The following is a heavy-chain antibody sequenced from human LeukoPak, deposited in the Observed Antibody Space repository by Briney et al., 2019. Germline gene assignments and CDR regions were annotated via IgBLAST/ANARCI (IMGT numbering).Heavy chain of an antibody. CDR1: GFTFSSYS. CDR3: ARAHNWKYGSFDF. CDR2: ITSSSSYI. J-gene: IGHJ4*02. D-gene: IGHD1-7*01. V-gene: IGHV3-21*01. Sequence: PGGSLRLSCAASGFTFSSYSMNWVRQAPGKGLEWVSSITSSSSYIYYADSVKGRFTISRDNAKISLYLQMNSLRAEDTAVYYCARAHNWKYGSFDFWGQGTLVTVSS.